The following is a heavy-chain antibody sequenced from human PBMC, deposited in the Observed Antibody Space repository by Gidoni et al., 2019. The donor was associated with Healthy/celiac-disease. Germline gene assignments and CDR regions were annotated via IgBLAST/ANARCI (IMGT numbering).Heavy chain of an antibody. J-gene: IGHJ6*02. CDR2: IYWNDDK. CDR3: AHFGYYYGMDV. D-gene: IGHD3-10*01. V-gene: IGHV2-5*01. Sequence: PGKALEWLALIYWNDDKRYSPSLKSRLTITKDTSKNQVVLTMTNMDPVDTATYYCAHFGYYYGMDVWGQGTTVTVSS.